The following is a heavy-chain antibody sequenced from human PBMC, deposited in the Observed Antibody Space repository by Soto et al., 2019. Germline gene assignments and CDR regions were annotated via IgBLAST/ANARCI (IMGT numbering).Heavy chain of an antibody. Sequence: QVQLQESGPGLVKPSQTLSLTCTVSGGSISSGDYYWSWIRQPPGKGLEWIGYIYYSGSTYYNPSLKSRVTISVDTSKNQFSLKLSSVTAADTAVYYCAREGGGWRVATIPTGAFDIWGQGTMVTVSS. J-gene: IGHJ3*02. CDR3: AREGGGWRVATIPTGAFDI. D-gene: IGHD5-12*01. CDR1: GGSISSGDYY. CDR2: IYYSGST. V-gene: IGHV4-30-4*01.